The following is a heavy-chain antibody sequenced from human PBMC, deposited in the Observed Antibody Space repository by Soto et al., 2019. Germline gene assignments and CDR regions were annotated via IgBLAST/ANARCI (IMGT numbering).Heavy chain of an antibody. J-gene: IGHJ4*02. CDR2: ISYDGGNK. D-gene: IGHD3-10*01. CDR1: GFTFSSHA. CDR3: ARACHYYGSGSYSDFDY. Sequence: QVQLVESGGGVVQPGTSLRLSCAASGFTFSSHAIHWVRQAPGKGLEWVALISYDGGNKDYTDSVKGRFTISRDDSKNTLYLHMNSLRSEDTAVYYCARACHYYGSGSYSDFDYWGQGTLVTVSS. V-gene: IGHV3-30-3*01.